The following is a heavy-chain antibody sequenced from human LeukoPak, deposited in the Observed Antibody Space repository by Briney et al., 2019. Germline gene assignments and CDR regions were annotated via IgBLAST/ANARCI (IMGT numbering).Heavy chain of an antibody. Sequence: GGSLRLSCAASGFTFSSYGMSWVRQAPGKGLVWVSRINSDGSSTSYADSVKGRFTISRDNAKNTLYLQMNSLRAEDTAVYYCARKDKRYSGYEDAFDIWGQGTMVTVSS. D-gene: IGHD5-12*01. J-gene: IGHJ3*02. CDR1: GFTFSSYG. V-gene: IGHV3-74*01. CDR2: INSDGSST. CDR3: ARKDKRYSGYEDAFDI.